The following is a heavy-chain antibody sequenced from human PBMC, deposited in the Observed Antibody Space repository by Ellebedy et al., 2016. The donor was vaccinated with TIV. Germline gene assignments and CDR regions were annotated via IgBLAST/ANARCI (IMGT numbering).Heavy chain of an antibody. CDR2: IYYSGTT. V-gene: IGHV4-59*01. Sequence: SETLSLTCTVSGGSISSYYWSWIRQPPGKGLEWIGYIYYSGTTNYNPSLKSRVTISADLSKNQVSLKINSVSAADTAVYYCARAPLGWGDFDYWGQGTLVTVPS. CDR1: GGSISSYY. D-gene: IGHD3-10*01. CDR3: ARAPLGWGDFDY. J-gene: IGHJ4*02.